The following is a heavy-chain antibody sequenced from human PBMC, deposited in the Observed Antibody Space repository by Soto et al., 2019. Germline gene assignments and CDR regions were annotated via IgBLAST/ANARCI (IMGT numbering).Heavy chain of an antibody. V-gene: IGHV3-23*01. CDR1: GFTFSSYA. CDR3: AKTMADDYVWGSYPPCDY. J-gene: IGHJ4*02. Sequence: HPGGSLRLSCAASGFTFSSYAMSWVRQAPGKGLEWVSAISGSGGSTYYADSVKGRFTISRDNSKNTLYLQMNSLRAEDTAVYYCAKTMADDYVWGSYPPCDYWGQGTLVTVSS. CDR2: ISGSGGST. D-gene: IGHD3-16*02.